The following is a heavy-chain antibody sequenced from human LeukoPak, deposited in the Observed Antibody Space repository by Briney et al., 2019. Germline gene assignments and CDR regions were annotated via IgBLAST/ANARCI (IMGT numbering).Heavy chain of an antibody. J-gene: IGHJ5*02. CDR2: ISSSGSTI. Sequence: GGTLRLSCAASGFTFSSYGMSWIRQAPGKGLEWVSYISSSGSTIYYADSVKGRFTISRDNAKNSLYLQMNSLRAEDTAVYYCARAKVVTAITIGWFDPWGQGTLVTVSS. CDR3: ARAKVVTAITIGWFDP. D-gene: IGHD2-21*02. V-gene: IGHV3-11*01. CDR1: GFTFSSYG.